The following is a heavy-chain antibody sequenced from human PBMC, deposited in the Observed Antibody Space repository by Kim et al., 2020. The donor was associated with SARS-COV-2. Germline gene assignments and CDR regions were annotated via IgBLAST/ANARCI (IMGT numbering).Heavy chain of an antibody. J-gene: IGHJ4*02. D-gene: IGHD6-19*01. CDR2: ISTYSVNS. V-gene: IGHV1-18*01. CDR3: ARDMGGWTGLDY. Sequence: ASVKVSCKASGYTFTSYGISWVRQAPGQGLEWMGWISTYSVNSYYAQTFQGRLTMTRDTSTSTTYMDLSSLRSDDTAVYYCARDMGGWTGLDYWGQGTL. CDR1: GYTFTSYG.